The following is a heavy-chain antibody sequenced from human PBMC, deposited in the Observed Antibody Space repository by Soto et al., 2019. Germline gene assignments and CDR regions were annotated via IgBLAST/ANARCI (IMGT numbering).Heavy chain of an antibody. CDR1: GYTFTVYY. V-gene: IGHV1-2*02. D-gene: IGHD3-22*01. CDR2: INPNSGGT. Sequence: GASVKVSCKASGYTFTVYYMHWVRQAPGQGLEWMGWINPNSGGTNYAQKFQGRVTMTRDTSISTAYMELSRLRSDDTAVYYCARDYYDSSGYHTRFFDYWGQGTLVTV. CDR3: ARDYYDSSGYHTRFFDY. J-gene: IGHJ4*02.